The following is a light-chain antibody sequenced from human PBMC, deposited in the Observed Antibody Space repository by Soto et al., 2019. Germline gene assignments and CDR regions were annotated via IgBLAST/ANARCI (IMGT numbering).Light chain of an antibody. CDR2: GAS. J-gene: IGKJ4*02. CDR1: QSVGST. CDR3: QQYSTSLT. Sequence: EILMTQSPATLSVSPGERVILSCRASQSVGSTLAWYHQKPGQAPRLLIRGASTRATGVPARFSGSGSGTEFTLTISSLQSEDFAVYYCQQYSTSLTFGGGTTLEIK. V-gene: IGKV3-15*01.